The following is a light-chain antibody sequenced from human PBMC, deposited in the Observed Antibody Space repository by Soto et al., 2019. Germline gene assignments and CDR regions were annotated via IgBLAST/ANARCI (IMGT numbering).Light chain of an antibody. CDR1: SSDIGGYNY. CDR3: SSYAGSNLYV. CDR2: EVS. Sequence: QSALTQPPSASGSPGQSVTISCTGTSSDIGGYNYVSWYQQHPGKAPKFMIYEVSKRPSGVPDRFSGSKSGNTASLTVSGLQAEDEADYYCSSYAGSNLYVFXTGTKVTVL. J-gene: IGLJ1*01. V-gene: IGLV2-8*01.